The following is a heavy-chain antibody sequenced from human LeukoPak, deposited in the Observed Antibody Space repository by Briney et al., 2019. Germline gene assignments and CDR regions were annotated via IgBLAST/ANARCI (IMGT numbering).Heavy chain of an antibody. CDR2: ISSSSSYI. D-gene: IGHD5-18*01. CDR3: AREDTSMGSDY. Sequence: GGSLRLSCAASGFPFSSYWMSWVRQAPGKGLEWVSSISSSSSYIYYADAVKGRFTISRDNAKNSLYLQMNSLRVEDTAVYYCAREDTSMGSDYWGQGTLVTVSS. V-gene: IGHV3-21*01. J-gene: IGHJ4*02. CDR1: GFPFSSYW.